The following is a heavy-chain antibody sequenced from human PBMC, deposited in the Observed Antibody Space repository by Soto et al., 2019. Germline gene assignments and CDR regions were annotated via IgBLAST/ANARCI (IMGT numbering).Heavy chain of an antibody. D-gene: IGHD6-6*01. Sequence: QVQLVQSGAEVKKPGASLRVSCKASGYTFTTYDINWVRQTPGQGPEWMGWVSPHSGSTGFAQKLQGRLTMTTNTTITTAYMDLISLRSDDSAVYFCARGGYSSSWEFDFWGQGTLVTVS. V-gene: IGHV1-8*01. CDR2: VSPHSGST. J-gene: IGHJ4*02. CDR3: ARGGYSSSWEFDF. CDR1: GYTFTTYD.